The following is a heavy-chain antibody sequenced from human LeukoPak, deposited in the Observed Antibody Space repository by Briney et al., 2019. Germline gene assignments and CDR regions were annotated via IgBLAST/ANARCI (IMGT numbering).Heavy chain of an antibody. V-gene: IGHV3-23*01. CDR2: ITGSGDST. CDR3: AKWGDYDILTGYYDSDY. D-gene: IGHD3-9*01. CDR1: GFIFSNYA. Sequence: GASLRLSCAASGFIFSNYAMSWVRQAPGKGLEWVSAITGSGDSTYYADSVKGRFTISRDNSKNTLYLQVNSLRAEDTAVYYCAKWGDYDILTGYYDSDYWGQGTLVTVSS. J-gene: IGHJ4*02.